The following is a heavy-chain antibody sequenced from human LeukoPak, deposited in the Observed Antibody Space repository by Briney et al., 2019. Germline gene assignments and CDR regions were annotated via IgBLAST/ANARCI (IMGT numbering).Heavy chain of an antibody. V-gene: IGHV1-18*01. CDR1: GYTFTSYG. D-gene: IGHD3-22*01. CDR3: ARDLVLDYDSSGYPSGNWFDP. Sequence: ASVKVSCKASGYTFTSYGISWVRQAPGQGLEWMGWISAYNGNTNYAQKLQGRVTMTTDTSTSTAYMELRSLRSDDTAVYYCARDLVLDYDSSGYPSGNWFDPWGQGTLVTVSS. CDR2: ISAYNGNT. J-gene: IGHJ5*02.